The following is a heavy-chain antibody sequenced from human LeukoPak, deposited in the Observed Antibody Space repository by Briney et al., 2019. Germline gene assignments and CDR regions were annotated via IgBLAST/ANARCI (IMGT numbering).Heavy chain of an antibody. J-gene: IGHJ4*02. CDR2: IIPLFGTA. CDR3: ARVRLYCSGGSCYRYFDY. V-gene: IGHV1-69*05. D-gene: IGHD2-15*01. Sequence: SVKVSCKASGRPFSSYAISWVRQAPGQGLEWLGGIIPLFGTANYAQKLQGRVTITTDESTSTAYMELSSLRSEDTAVYYCARVRLYCSGGSCYRYFDYWGQGTLVAVST. CDR1: GRPFSSYA.